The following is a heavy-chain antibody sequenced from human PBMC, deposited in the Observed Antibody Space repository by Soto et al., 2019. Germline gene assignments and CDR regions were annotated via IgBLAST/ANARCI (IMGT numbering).Heavy chain of an antibody. J-gene: IGHJ4*02. CDR1: GYTFTNYG. V-gene: IGHV1-18*01. CDR3: ARDVGYSSSATSY. Sequence: ASVKVSCKASGYTFTNYGMSWVRQAPGQGLEWLGWISSYSGTTYYAQNLQGRVTMTTDTSTSTAYMELTSLKSDDTAVYYCARDVGYSSSATSYWGQGTLVTVSS. D-gene: IGHD6-6*01. CDR2: ISSYSGTT.